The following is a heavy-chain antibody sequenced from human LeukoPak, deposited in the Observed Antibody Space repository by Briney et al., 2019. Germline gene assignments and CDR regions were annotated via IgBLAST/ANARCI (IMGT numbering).Heavy chain of an antibody. Sequence: GSLSRSGAGSGFTISDYYRSWIRQAPGLGLEWGSYISSNSRTISYADSVKGRFTISRDNAQNSLYLKMNSLRAEDTAVYYCARRYYSDSSGYLYWGQGTLVTVSS. J-gene: IGHJ4*02. CDR1: GFTISDYY. D-gene: IGHD3-22*01. V-gene: IGHV3-11*04. CDR2: ISSNSRTI. CDR3: ARRYYSDSSGYLY.